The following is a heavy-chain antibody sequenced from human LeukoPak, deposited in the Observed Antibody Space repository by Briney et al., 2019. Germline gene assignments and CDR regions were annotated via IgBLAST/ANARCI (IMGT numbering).Heavy chain of an antibody. D-gene: IGHD2-15*01. CDR3: ARAPGRCGGTCPFDS. V-gene: IGHV4-4*07. CDR2: VYADADRDS. CDR1: GASISDYW. J-gene: IGHJ4*02. Sequence: SETLSLTCTVPGASISDYWWSWIRQPAGKGLEWIGRVYADADRDSNYNPSRRSRVTVSVDTSTNQFSLKLISVTAADTAVYYCARAPGRCGGTCPFDSWGQGTLVTVSS.